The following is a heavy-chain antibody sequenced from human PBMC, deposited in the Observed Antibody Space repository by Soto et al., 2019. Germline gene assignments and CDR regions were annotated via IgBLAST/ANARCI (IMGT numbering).Heavy chain of an antibody. CDR3: ARHGSDSGWFFFDP. Sequence: PSETLSLTCSLSGGAIGGCYWSWIRQPPGKALEWIGYVSYCGSTDYHPSLKSRVSISIATSKNQFSPKMISVTAADTAVYYCARHGSDSGWFFFDPWGQGALVTVSS. J-gene: IGHJ5*02. D-gene: IGHD6-19*01. V-gene: IGHV4-59*08. CDR2: VSYCGST. CDR1: GGAIGGCY.